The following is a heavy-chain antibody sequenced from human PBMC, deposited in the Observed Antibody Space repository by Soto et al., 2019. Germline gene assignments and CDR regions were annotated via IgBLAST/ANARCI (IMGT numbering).Heavy chain of an antibody. D-gene: IGHD3-16*02. Sequence: SETLSLTCTVSGGSISSYYWGWIRQPPGKGLEWIGYIYYSGSTNYNPSLKSRVTISVDTSKNQFSLKLSPVTAADTAVYYCARQAQGYLDYWGQGTLVTVSS. J-gene: IGHJ4*02. CDR2: IYYSGST. CDR3: ARQAQGYLDY. CDR1: GGSISSYY. V-gene: IGHV4-59*01.